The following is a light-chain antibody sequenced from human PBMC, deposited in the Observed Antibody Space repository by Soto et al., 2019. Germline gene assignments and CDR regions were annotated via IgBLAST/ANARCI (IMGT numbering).Light chain of an antibody. CDR2: EAS. Sequence: DIQMTQSPSTLSASLGDRVTITCRASESISRWLVWYQQKPGKAPKLLIYEASSLQSGVPSRFGGSGSGTEFTLTISSLQPDDFATYYCQRYNSYAWTFGQGTKVDIK. J-gene: IGKJ1*01. V-gene: IGKV1-5*03. CDR3: QRYNSYAWT. CDR1: ESISRW.